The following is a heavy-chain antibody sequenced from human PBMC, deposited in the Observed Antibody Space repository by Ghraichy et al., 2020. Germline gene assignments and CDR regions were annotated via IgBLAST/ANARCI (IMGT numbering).Heavy chain of an antibody. V-gene: IGHV3-23*01. CDR2: ISGSGGRT. CDR1: GFTFSSYV. Sequence: GGSLRLSCAASGFTFSSYVMSWVRQAPGKGLEWVSAISGSGGRTYYADSVKGRFTISRDNSKNTLYLQMNSLRAEDTAVYYCAKPLGSSSWTDAFDIWGQGTMVTVSS. D-gene: IGHD6-13*01. CDR3: AKPLGSSSWTDAFDI. J-gene: IGHJ3*02.